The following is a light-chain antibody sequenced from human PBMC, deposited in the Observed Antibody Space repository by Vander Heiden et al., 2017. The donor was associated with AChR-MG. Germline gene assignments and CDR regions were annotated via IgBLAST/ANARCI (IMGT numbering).Light chain of an antibody. CDR2: DGS. CDR1: SSDIGSYNL. V-gene: IGLV2-23*01. J-gene: IGLJ3*02. CDR3: CYYAGPTTLFV. Sequence: QSALTQPASVSGSPGQSMTISCTGTSSDIGSYNLVSWYQNHPGKDKKIRMVDGSKRPSGVSNRFAGSKSGNTDSPTISGLQTEDEAEDDCCYYAGPTTLFVFGGGTKLTVL.